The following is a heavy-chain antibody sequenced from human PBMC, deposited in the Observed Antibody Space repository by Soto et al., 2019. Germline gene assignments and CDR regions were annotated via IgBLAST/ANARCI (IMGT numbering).Heavy chain of an antibody. Sequence: SETLSLTCTVSGGSVSGGSYYWSWIRQPPGKGLEWIGYIYYSGSTNYNPSLKSRVTISVDTSKNQFSLKLSSVTAADTALYYCARFYCNSVSCARTAKVDSWGPGNLVTVSS. J-gene: IGHJ4*02. CDR2: IYYSGST. V-gene: IGHV4-61*01. CDR1: GGSVSGGSYY. CDR3: ARFYCNSVSCARTAKVDS. D-gene: IGHD2-2*01.